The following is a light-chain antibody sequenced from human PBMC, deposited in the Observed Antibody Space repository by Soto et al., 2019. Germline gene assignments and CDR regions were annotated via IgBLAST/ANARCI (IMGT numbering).Light chain of an antibody. CDR1: QIISSY. V-gene: IGKV1-39*01. J-gene: IGKJ1*01. CDR3: QQSYSTRWT. Sequence: DIQMTQSPSSLSASVGYRFTITCRASQIISSYLNWYQQKPGKAPKLLIYAASSLQSGVPSRFSGSGSGTDFTLTISSLQPEDFATYYCQQSYSTRWTFGQGTMVDI. CDR2: AAS.